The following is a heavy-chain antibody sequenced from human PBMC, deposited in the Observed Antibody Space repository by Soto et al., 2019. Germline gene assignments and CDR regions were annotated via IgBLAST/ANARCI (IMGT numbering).Heavy chain of an antibody. Sequence: GGPLRLSCVGSGFTFNYAIMWVRQAPGKGQEWVSGITGGGSTEYIASVKGRFTISRDNSKNTVYLQMNSLRAEDTAMYYCAKDAVYNDGLWLVSDWGRGTLVTVSS. D-gene: IGHD2-21*01. CDR1: GFTFNYA. CDR3: AKDAVYNDGLWLVSD. J-gene: IGHJ4*02. V-gene: IGHV3-23*01. CDR2: ITGGGST.